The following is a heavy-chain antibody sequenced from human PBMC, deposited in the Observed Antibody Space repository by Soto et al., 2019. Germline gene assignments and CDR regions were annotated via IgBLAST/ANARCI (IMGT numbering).Heavy chain of an antibody. J-gene: IGHJ4*02. CDR2: IYSSGST. Sequence: QVQLQESGPGLVKPSETLSLTCTVSGGSIRNYYWSWIRQPAGKGLEWIGRIYSSGSTNYNPSLKSRVTRSVDTSKSQFSLKVSSVTVADTAVYYCARISAAAELYFDSWGQGTLVTVSS. CDR3: ARISAAAELYFDS. V-gene: IGHV4-4*07. D-gene: IGHD6-13*01. CDR1: GGSIRNYY.